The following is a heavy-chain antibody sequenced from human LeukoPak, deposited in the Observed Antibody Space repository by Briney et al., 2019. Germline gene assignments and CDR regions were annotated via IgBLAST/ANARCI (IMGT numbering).Heavy chain of an antibody. CDR1: GFTFSNFW. J-gene: IGHJ4*02. Sequence: GGSLRLSCAASGFTFSNFWMSWVRQAPGKGLEWVANINRDGSEKNYVGSVEGRFTISRDNAKNSLYLQMDSLRAEDTAVYYCATKAAPSRANPFDYWGQGTLVTVSS. CDR2: INRDGSEK. D-gene: IGHD3-10*01. CDR3: ATKAAPSRANPFDY. V-gene: IGHV3-7*01.